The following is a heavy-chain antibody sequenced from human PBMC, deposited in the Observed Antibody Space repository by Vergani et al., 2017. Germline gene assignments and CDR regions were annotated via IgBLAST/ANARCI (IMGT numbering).Heavy chain of an antibody. CDR2: IKDNEKRK. Sequence: QVQLLESGGGVVQPGGSLRLSCAASGFTFSDYDMHWVRQAPGRGLEWVAVIKDNEKRKEYEDSVKGRFTISRDISKNTLYLQMTSLRDEDTAVYYCVRDDPELFLHWGQGTLVTVSS. D-gene: IGHD1-7*01. J-gene: IGHJ4*02. CDR1: GFTFSDYD. V-gene: IGHV3-30*03. CDR3: VRDDPELFLH.